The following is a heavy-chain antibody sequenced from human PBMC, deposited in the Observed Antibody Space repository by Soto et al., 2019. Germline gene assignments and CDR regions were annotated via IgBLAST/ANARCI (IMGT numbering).Heavy chain of an antibody. Sequence: SETLSLTCAVYGGAFSGYYWSWIRQPPGKGLEWIGEINHSGSTNYNPSLKSRVTISVDTSKNQFSLKLSSVTAADTAVYYCARGRSAYDFWSGYYPFDPWGQGTLVTVSS. CDR1: GGAFSGYY. V-gene: IGHV4-34*01. CDR3: ARGRSAYDFWSGYYPFDP. J-gene: IGHJ5*02. D-gene: IGHD3-3*01. CDR2: INHSGST.